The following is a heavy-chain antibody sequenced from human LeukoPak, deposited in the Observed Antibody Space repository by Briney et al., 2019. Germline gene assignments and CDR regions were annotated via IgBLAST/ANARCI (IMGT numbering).Heavy chain of an antibody. CDR2: IYTSGST. Sequence: SQTLSLTCTVSGGSISSGSYYWSWIRQPAGKGLEWIGRIYTSGSTNYNPSLKSRVTISVDTSKNQFSLKPSSVTAADTAVYYCARDCYGSDYWGQGTLVTVSS. CDR3: ARDCYGSDY. D-gene: IGHD3-10*01. V-gene: IGHV4-61*02. J-gene: IGHJ4*02. CDR1: GGSISSGSYY.